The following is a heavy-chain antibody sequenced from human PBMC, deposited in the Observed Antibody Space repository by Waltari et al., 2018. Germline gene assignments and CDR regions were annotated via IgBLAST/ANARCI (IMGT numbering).Heavy chain of an antibody. CDR3: ARVTTDYAFDI. D-gene: IGHD4-17*01. CDR2: ITARGRGI. J-gene: IGHJ3*02. CDR1: GLSCGASY. V-gene: IGHV3-11*04. Sequence: QVHLVESGGGLVKPGGSLRLSCAVSGLSCGASYMSWIRQAPGKGLEWVSYITARGRGIYYSDSVRGRFIISRDNVKNSLYLELNSLRVDDTAMYFCARVTTDYAFDIWGQGTLVTVSS.